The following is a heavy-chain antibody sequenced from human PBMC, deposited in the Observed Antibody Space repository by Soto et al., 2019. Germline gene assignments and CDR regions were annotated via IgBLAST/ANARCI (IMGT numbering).Heavy chain of an antibody. CDR3: ARGLAASLSWCDP. D-gene: IGHD6-6*01. CDR2: IYYSGST. Sequence: SETLSLTCTVSGGSISSYYWSWIRQPPGKGLEWIGYIYYSGSTNYNPSLKSRVTISVDTSKNQFSLKLSSVTAADTAVYYCARGLAASLSWCDPWGQGTLVTVSS. CDR1: GGSISSYY. V-gene: IGHV4-59*01. J-gene: IGHJ5*02.